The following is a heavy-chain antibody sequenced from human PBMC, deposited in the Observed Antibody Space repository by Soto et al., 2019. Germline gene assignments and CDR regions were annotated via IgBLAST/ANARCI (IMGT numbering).Heavy chain of an antibody. CDR2: IIPILDTA. Sequence: SVKVSCKASGGTFSSNAISWVRQAAGQGLEWMGGIIPILDTAKYAQKFQGRVTITADKSTSTAYMEVGSLRSEDTAVYYCARATTGPSSGPYYPDGMDVWGQGTTVTVSS. CDR3: ARATTGPSSGPYYPDGMDV. D-gene: IGHD3-22*01. J-gene: IGHJ6*02. V-gene: IGHV1-69*10. CDR1: GGTFSSNA.